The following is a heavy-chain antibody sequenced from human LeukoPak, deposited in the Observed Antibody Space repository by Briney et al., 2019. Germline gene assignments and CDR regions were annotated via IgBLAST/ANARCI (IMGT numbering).Heavy chain of an antibody. CDR3: TTFDYAAFLI. CDR2: IKSKTDGGTR. D-gene: IGHD4/OR15-4a*01. V-gene: IGHV3-15*01. J-gene: IGHJ3*02. Sequence: GSLRLSCAVSGFTSSNAWMSWVRQAPGKGLEWVGRIKSKTDGGTRDYAAPVKGRFTISRDDSKNTLYLQMNSLKTEDTAVYYCTTFDYAAFLIWGQGTMVTVSS. CDR1: GFTSSNAW.